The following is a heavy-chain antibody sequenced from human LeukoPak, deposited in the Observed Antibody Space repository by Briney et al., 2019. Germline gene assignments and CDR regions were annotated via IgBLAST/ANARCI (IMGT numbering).Heavy chain of an antibody. Sequence: PGGSLRLSCAASGFTFSDYYMSRIRQAPGKGLEWVSYISSSSSYTNYADSVKGRFTISRDNAKNSLYLQMNSLRAEDTAVYYCARFGQSANWFDLWGQGTLVTVSS. CDR1: GFTFSDYY. J-gene: IGHJ5*02. CDR3: ARFGQSANWFDL. V-gene: IGHV3-11*06. D-gene: IGHD3-10*01. CDR2: ISSSSSYT.